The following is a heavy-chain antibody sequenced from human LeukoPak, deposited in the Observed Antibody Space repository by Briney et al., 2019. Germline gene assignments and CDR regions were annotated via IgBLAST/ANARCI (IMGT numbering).Heavy chain of an antibody. CDR3: ARRCSGGSCFAGYYYMDV. V-gene: IGHV4-59*01. Sequence: SETLSLTCTVSGGSISSYYWSWIRQPPAKGLEWIGYIYYSGSTNYNPSLKSRVTISVDTSKNQFSLKLSSVTAADTAVYYCARRCSGGSCFAGYYYMDVWGKGTTVTVSS. J-gene: IGHJ6*03. D-gene: IGHD2-15*01. CDR2: IYYSGST. CDR1: GGSISSYY.